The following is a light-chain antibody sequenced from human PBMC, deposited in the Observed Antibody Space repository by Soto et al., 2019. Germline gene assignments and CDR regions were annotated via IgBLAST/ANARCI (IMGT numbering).Light chain of an antibody. CDR3: QQRSNWPIT. V-gene: IGKV3-11*01. Sequence: EIVLTQSPATLSLSPGDRATLSCRASHSVGGLLAWYQQKPGQAPRLLIYDASTRATGIPARFSGSGSGTDFTLTIGSLEPEDFAIYYCQQRSNWPITFGQGTRLEIK. CDR1: HSVGGL. CDR2: DAS. J-gene: IGKJ5*01.